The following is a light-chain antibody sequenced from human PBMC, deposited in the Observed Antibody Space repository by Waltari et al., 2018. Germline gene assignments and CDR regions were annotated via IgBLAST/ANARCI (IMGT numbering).Light chain of an antibody. CDR3: QTGGHGTWV. J-gene: IGLJ3*02. CDR2: VYSDGSH. Sequence: QLVLTQSPSASASLRASVKTTCTLSRGHTSNVIAWHQQQPEKGPRYLMKVYSDGSHSKGADISDRFSGSGSGAWRYLTISSLQSEDEADYYCQTGGHGTWVFGGGTKLTVL. V-gene: IGLV4-69*01. CDR1: RGHTSNV.